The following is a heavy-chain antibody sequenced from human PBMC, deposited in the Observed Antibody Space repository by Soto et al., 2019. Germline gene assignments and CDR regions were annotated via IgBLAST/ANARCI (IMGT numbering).Heavy chain of an antibody. CDR1: GYTFTSYA. CDR2: INGANGGT. J-gene: IGHJ4*02. V-gene: IGHV1-3*01. D-gene: IGHD2-21*01. Sequence: QVQLVQSGAEVKKPGASVKVSCKASGYTFTSYAMHWVRQAPGQSLEWMGWINGANGGTKYSQKVQDRVTLSRDTSASTAYMELSSLSSEDTAVYYCASHTWGGHSLHNWGQGTLVTVSS. CDR3: ASHTWGGHSLHN.